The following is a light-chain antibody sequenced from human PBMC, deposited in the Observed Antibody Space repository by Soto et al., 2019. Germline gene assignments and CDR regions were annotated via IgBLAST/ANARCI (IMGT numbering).Light chain of an antibody. CDR1: SSDIGGHNF. CDR3: SSYTGTDNSVI. J-gene: IGLJ2*01. Sequence: QSVLTQPPSASGSPGQSITISCTGTSSDIGGHNFVSWYQLHPDTAPRLLIFEVNKRPSGVPNRFSASKSGITASLTVSGLQPEDEAAYFCSSYTGTDNSVIFGGGTKVTVL. V-gene: IGLV2-8*01. CDR2: EVN.